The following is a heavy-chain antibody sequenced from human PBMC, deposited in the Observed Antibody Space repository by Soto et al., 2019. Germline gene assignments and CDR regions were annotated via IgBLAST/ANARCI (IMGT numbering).Heavy chain of an antibody. CDR1: GYTLTELS. J-gene: IGHJ5*02. Sequence: ASVKVSCKVSGYTLTELSMHWVRQAPGKGLEWMGGFDPEDGETIYAQKFQGRVTMTEDTSTDTAYMELSSLRSEDTAVYYCATDLGTIFGVVAPQWYDPWGQGTLVTVSS. CDR3: ATDLGTIFGVVAPQWYDP. V-gene: IGHV1-24*01. CDR2: FDPEDGET. D-gene: IGHD3-3*01.